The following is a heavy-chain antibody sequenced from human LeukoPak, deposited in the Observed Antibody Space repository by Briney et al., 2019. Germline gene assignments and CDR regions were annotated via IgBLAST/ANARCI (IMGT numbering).Heavy chain of an antibody. CDR1: GFTFSSYW. J-gene: IGHJ2*01. CDR2: INSDGSST. CDR3: AKVRAAAGFWYFDL. V-gene: IGHV3-74*01. Sequence: GGSLRLSCAASGFTFSSYWMHWVRQAPGKGLVWVSRINSDGSSTSYADSVKGRFTISRDNAKNTLYLQMNSLRAEDTAVYYCAKVRAAAGFWYFDLWGRGTLVTVSS. D-gene: IGHD6-13*01.